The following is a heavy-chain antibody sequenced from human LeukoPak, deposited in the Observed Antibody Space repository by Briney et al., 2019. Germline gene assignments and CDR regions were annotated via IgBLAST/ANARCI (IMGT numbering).Heavy chain of an antibody. Sequence: GGSLRLSCAASGFTFSNYGMHWVRQAPGKGLEWVAVISYDGSNKCYGDSVKGRFTISRDNSKNTLYLQMNSLRAEDTAVYYCARDRYGDYYFDYWGQGTLVTVSS. CDR2: ISYDGSNK. V-gene: IGHV3-30*03. D-gene: IGHD4-17*01. CDR1: GFTFSNYG. CDR3: ARDRYGDYYFDY. J-gene: IGHJ4*02.